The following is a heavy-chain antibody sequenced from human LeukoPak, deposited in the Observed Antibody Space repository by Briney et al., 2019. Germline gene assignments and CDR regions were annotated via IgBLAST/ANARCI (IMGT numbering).Heavy chain of an antibody. J-gene: IGHJ3*02. D-gene: IGHD3-10*01. V-gene: IGHV4-34*01. CDR3: ARDLTGPYAFDI. CDR1: GGSFSGYY. Sequence: SETLSLTCAVYGGSFSGYYWSWIRQPPGKGLEWIGEINHSGSTNYNPSLKSRVTISVDTSKNQFSLKLSSVTAADTAVYYCARDLTGPYAFDIWGQGTMVTVSS. CDR2: INHSGST.